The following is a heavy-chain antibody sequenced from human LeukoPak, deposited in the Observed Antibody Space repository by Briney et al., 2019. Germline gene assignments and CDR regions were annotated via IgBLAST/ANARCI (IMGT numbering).Heavy chain of an antibody. CDR1: GFTFSSYW. V-gene: IGHV3-7*03. J-gene: IGHJ5*02. Sequence: GGSLRLSCAASGFTFSSYWMTWVRHLPGKGLEWVAKIKQDGSGKYYVDSVKGRFTISRDNSKNTLYLQMNSLRAEDTAVYYCARGPKLSGSYVGFDPWGQGTLVTVSS. D-gene: IGHD1-26*01. CDR3: ARGPKLSGSYVGFDP. CDR2: IKQDGSGK.